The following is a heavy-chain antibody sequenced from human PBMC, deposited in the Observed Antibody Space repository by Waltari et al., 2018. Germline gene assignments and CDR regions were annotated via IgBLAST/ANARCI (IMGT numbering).Heavy chain of an antibody. CDR1: GFRFSSYW. CDR2: VNLDGTTT. J-gene: IGHJ4*02. Sequence: EVKLVQSGGGRASPGGSLRLSCRGSGFRFSSYWMHWVRQSPGKGLEWVSRVNLDGTTTIFADAVMGRFTVSRDNAENTMYLQMDSLRGEDTAVYYCAIRLLIPSLEGVFDFWGQGNLVTVSS. V-gene: IGHV3-74*01. CDR3: AIRLLIPSLEGVFDF. D-gene: IGHD2-21*01.